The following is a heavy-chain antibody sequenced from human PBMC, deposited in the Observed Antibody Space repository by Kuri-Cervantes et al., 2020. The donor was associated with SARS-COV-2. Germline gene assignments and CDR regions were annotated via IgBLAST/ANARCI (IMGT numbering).Heavy chain of an antibody. V-gene: IGHV1-18*01. CDR3: ARVGIVVVVAAIPDWFDP. D-gene: IGHD2-15*01. CDR1: GYTFTSYG. CDR2: ISAYNGNT. J-gene: IGHJ5*02. Sequence: ASVNVSCKASGYTFTSYGISWVRQAPGQGLEWMGWISAYNGNTNYAQKLQGRVTMTTDTSTSTACMELRSLRSDDTAVYYCARVGIVVVVAAIPDWFDPWGQGTLVTVSS.